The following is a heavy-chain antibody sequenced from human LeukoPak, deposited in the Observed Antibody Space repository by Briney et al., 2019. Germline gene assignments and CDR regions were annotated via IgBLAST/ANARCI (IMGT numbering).Heavy chain of an antibody. CDR3: AVAKDGHGTIRFDY. Sequence: GASVKVSXKASGGTFSSYAISWVRQAPGQGLEWMARIIPIFGTANYAQKFQGRVTITTDESTSTAYMELSSLRSEDTAVYYCAVAKDGHGTIRFDYWGQGTLVTVSS. CDR2: IIPIFGTA. CDR1: GGTFSSYA. D-gene: IGHD4/OR15-4a*01. V-gene: IGHV1-69*05. J-gene: IGHJ4*02.